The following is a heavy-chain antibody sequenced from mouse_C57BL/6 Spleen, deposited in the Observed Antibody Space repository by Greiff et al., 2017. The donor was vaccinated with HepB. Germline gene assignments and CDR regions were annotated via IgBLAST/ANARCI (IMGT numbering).Heavy chain of an antibody. CDR1: GFNIKDDY. CDR2: IDPENGDT. V-gene: IGHV14-4*01. CDR3: TEPSLGDFDY. J-gene: IGHJ2*01. Sequence: EVKLVESGAELVRPGASVKLSCTASGFNIKDDYMHWVKQRPEQGLEWIGWIDPENGDTEYASKFQGKATITADTSSNPAYLQLSSLTSEDTAVYYCTEPSLGDFDYWGQGTTLTVSS.